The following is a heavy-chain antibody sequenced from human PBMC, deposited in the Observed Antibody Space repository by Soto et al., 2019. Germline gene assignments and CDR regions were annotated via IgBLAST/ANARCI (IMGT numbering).Heavy chain of an antibody. V-gene: IGHV1-69*01. J-gene: IGHJ3*02. CDR3: ERAPTYYYDSSGFGAFDI. Sequence: QVQLVQSGAEVKKPGSSVKVSCKASGGTFSSYAISWVRQAPGQGLEWMGGIIPIFGTANYAQKFQGRVTITADESTSTAYMELSSLRSEDTAVYYCERAPTYYYDSSGFGAFDIWGQGTMVTVSS. D-gene: IGHD3-22*01. CDR1: GGTFSSYA. CDR2: IIPIFGTA.